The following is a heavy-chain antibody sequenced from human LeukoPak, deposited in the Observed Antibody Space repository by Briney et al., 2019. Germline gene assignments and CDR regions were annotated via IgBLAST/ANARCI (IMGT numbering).Heavy chain of an antibody. D-gene: IGHD3-10*01. V-gene: IGHV4-39*07. CDR3: ARLSRLVLWFGELQTLYYFDY. Sequence: SETLSLTCTVSGGSISSSSYYWGWIRQPPGKGLEWIGSIYYSGSTYYNPSLKSRVTISVDTSKNQFSLKLSSVTAADTAVYYCARLSRLVLWFGELQTLYYFDYWGQGTLVTVSS. CDR1: GGSISSSSYY. J-gene: IGHJ4*02. CDR2: IYYSGST.